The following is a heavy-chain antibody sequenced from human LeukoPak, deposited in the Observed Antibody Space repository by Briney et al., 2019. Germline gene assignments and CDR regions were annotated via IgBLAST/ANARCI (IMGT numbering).Heavy chain of an antibody. CDR3: ARDADSGYDY. CDR2: ISYDGSNK. CDR1: GFTFSSYA. D-gene: IGHD5-12*01. V-gene: IGHV3-30-3*01. J-gene: IGHJ4*02. Sequence: GRSLRLSCAASGFTFSSYAMHWVRQAPGKGLEWVAVISYDGSNKYYADSVKGRFTISRDNSKNTLYLQMNSLRAEDTAVYYCARDADSGYDYWGQGTLVTVPS.